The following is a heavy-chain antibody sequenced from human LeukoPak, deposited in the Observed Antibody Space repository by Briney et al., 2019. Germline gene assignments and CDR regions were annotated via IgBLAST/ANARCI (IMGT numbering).Heavy chain of an antibody. CDR3: ARAPEVGATGHYYYYYYMDV. D-gene: IGHD1-26*01. J-gene: IGHJ6*03. CDR2: IKQDGSEK. CDR1: GFTFSSYW. Sequence: GGSLRLSCAASGFTFSSYWMSWVRQAPGEGREWVANIKQDGSEKYYVDSVKGRFTISRDNAKNSLYLQMNSLRAEDTAVYYCARAPEVGATGHYYYYYYMDVWGKGTTVTVSS. V-gene: IGHV3-7*01.